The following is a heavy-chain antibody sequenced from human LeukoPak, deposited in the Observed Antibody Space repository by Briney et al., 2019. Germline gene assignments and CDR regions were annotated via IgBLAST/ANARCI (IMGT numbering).Heavy chain of an antibody. Sequence: GGSLRLSCAASGFTFSNAWMSWVRQAPGKGLEWVGRIKSKTDGGTTDYAAPVKGRFTISRDDSKNTLYLQMNSLKTEDTAVYYCTTAPSHPLRFLEWYFDPWGQGTLVTVSS. CDR3: TTAPSHPLRFLEWYFDP. D-gene: IGHD3-3*01. V-gene: IGHV3-15*01. J-gene: IGHJ5*02. CDR2: IKSKTDGGTT. CDR1: GFTFSNAW.